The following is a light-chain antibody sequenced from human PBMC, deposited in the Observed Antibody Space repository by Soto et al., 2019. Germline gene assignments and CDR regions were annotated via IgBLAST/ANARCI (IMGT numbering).Light chain of an antibody. J-gene: IGKJ4*01. CDR3: QQYNNWPPA. V-gene: IGKV3-15*01. Sequence: EIVMTQSPATLSVSPGERVTLSCRGSQSVGSNLAWYQQKPGQAPRLLIYGASTRATNIPARFSGSGSGTDFTLTISSLQSEDFEVYYCQQYNNWPPAFGGGTKVDIK. CDR1: QSVGSN. CDR2: GAS.